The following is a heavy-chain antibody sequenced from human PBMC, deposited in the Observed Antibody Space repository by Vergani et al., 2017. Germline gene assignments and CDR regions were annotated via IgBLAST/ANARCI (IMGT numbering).Heavy chain of an antibody. CDR1: GFTFSSYW. CDR3: ARVPYCSSTSCYTSSHYYYYYMDV. Sequence: EVQLVESGGGLVQPGGSLRLSCAASGFTFSSYWMSWVRQAPGKGLEWVSYISSSSSTIYYADSVKGRFTISRDNAKNSLYLQMNSLRAEDTAVYYCARVPYCSSTSCYTSSHYYYYYMDVWGKGP. J-gene: IGHJ6*03. V-gene: IGHV3-48*01. CDR2: ISSSSSTI. D-gene: IGHD2-2*02.